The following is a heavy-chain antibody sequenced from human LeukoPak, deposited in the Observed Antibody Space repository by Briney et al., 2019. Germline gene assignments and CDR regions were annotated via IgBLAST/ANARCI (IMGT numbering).Heavy chain of an antibody. D-gene: IGHD3-22*01. CDR1: GFSFSRYG. J-gene: IGHJ4*02. CDR3: AKRADSSAHSFDY. V-gene: IGHV3-48*04. CDR2: IRSSDSTT. Sequence: GSLRLSCAASGFSFSRYGMKWVQQAPGKGLEWLSYIRSSDSTTYYADSVKGRFTISRDNAKNSLYLQMDSLRVEDTAVYYCAKRADSSAHSFDYWGQGTPVTVSS.